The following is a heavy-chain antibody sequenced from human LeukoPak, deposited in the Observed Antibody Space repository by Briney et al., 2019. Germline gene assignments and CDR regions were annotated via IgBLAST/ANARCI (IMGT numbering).Heavy chain of an antibody. J-gene: IGHJ4*02. CDR2: ISYDGSNK. CDR3: AKDRGYCTNGVCYRFDY. Sequence: PGGSLRLSCAASGFTFSSYGMHWVRQAPGKGLEWGAVISYDGSNKYYADSVKGRFTISRDNSKNTLYLQMNSLRAEDTAVYYCAKDRGYCTNGVCYRFDYWGQGTLVTVSS. V-gene: IGHV3-30*18. CDR1: GFTFSSYG. D-gene: IGHD2-8*01.